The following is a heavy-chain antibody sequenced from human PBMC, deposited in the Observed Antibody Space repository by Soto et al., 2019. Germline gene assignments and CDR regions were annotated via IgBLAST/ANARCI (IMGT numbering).Heavy chain of an antibody. J-gene: IGHJ5*02. D-gene: IGHD3-10*01. CDR3: TPRHGRITMVRGVIIPFDYWFDP. CDR1: GFSLSTSGVG. Sequence: QITLKESGPTLVKPTQTLTLTCTFSGFSLSTSGVGVCWIRQPPGKALEWLALIYWNDGKRYSPSLKSRLTITKDTSKTRVVLTMTNMDPVGTPTYHRTPRHGRITMVRGVIIPFDYWFDPLRQASLVTVSS. V-gene: IGHV2-5*01. CDR2: IYWNDGK.